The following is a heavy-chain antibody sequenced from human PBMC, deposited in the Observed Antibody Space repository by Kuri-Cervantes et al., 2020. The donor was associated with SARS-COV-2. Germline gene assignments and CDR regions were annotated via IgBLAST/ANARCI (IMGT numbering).Heavy chain of an antibody. D-gene: IGHD6-13*01. J-gene: IGHJ4*02. CDR2: IYYSGST. CDR1: GGSISSYS. Sequence: SETLSLTCTVSGGSISSYSWSWIRPPPGKGLECTGYIYYSGSTNYNPSLKSRVTISVDTSKNQFSLKLSSVTAADTAVYYCARVPIAAPEYWGQGTLVTVSS. CDR3: ARVPIAAPEY. V-gene: IGHV4-59*08.